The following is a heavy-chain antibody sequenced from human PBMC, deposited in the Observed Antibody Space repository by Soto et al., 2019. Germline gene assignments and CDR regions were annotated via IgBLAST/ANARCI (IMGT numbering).Heavy chain of an antibody. CDR2: IYSSGST. CDR1: GRSIRSNSYY. V-gene: IGHV4-39*01. D-gene: IGHD6-13*01. Sequence: SDTLSRTCTYSGRSIRSNSYYWCWIRQPPGKELKWIGRIYSSGSTSCNTSLKSRVNIYVNTYKNQKHLKLNSVTAADTAVYYCARHVEGERIAAAGPNYYYYGMDVWGQGTTVTVSS. J-gene: IGHJ6*02. CDR3: ARHVEGERIAAAGPNYYYYGMDV.